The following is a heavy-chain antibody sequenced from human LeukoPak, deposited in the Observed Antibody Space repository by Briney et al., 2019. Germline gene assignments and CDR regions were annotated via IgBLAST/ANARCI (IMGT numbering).Heavy chain of an antibody. V-gene: IGHV1-2*04. J-gene: IGHJ4*02. D-gene: IGHD3-9*01. Sequence: ASVKVSCKASVYTFTGYYMHWVRQAPGQGLEWMGWINPNSGGTNYAQKFQGWVTMTRDTSISTAYMELSRLRSDDTAVYYCARDGALTGYPAGGDYWGQGTLVTVSS. CDR1: VYTFTGYY. CDR3: ARDGALTGYPAGGDY. CDR2: INPNSGGT.